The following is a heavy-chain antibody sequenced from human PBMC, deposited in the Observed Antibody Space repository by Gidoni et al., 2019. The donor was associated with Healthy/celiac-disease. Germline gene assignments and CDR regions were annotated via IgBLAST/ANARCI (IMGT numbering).Heavy chain of an antibody. CDR3: ARGRYSYGRCFDY. V-gene: IGHV4-34*01. Sequence: QVQLQQWGAGLLKPSETLSLTCAVYGGSFSGYYWSWIRQPPGKGLEWIGEINHSGSTNYNPSLKSRVTISVDTSKNQFSLKLSSVTAADTAVYYCARGRYSYGRCFDYWGQGTLVTVSS. J-gene: IGHJ4*02. D-gene: IGHD5-18*01. CDR1: GGSFSGYY. CDR2: INHSGST.